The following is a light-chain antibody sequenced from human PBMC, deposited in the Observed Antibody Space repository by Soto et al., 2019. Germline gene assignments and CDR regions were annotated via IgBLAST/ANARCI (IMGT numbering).Light chain of an antibody. V-gene: IGLV2-14*03. CDR1: SNDIGVYNF. J-gene: IGLJ3*02. CDR2: DVI. CDR3: SSYPTSTTRV. Sequence: QSALTQPASVSGSPGQSITISCTGTSNDIGVYNFVSWYQQHPGRAPKLMIYDVINRPAGVSDRFSGSKSGNTASLTISGLQAEDEADYYCSSYPTSTTRVFGGGTKVTVL.